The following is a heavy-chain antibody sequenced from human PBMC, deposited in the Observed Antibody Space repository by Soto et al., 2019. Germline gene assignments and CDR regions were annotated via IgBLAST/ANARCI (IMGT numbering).Heavy chain of an antibody. D-gene: IGHD3-3*01. Sequence: GGSLRLSCAASGFTFDSYAISWVRQAPGRGLEWVSAISGSGDSTYYADSVKGRFTISRDNSINTLDLQMNSLRAEDTAVYFCSKFRFLFDFLRGYLGSMDFWGKGTTVTVSS. CDR3: SKFRFLFDFLRGYLGSMDF. J-gene: IGHJ6*03. CDR1: GFTFDSYA. CDR2: ISGSGDST. V-gene: IGHV3-23*01.